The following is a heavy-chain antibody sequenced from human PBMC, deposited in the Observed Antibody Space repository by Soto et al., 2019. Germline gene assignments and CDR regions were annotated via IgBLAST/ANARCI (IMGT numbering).Heavy chain of an antibody. CDR2: VQQDGSEN. D-gene: IGHD5-12*01. J-gene: IGHJ6*02. CDR3: ARGGLHRSGYEYYYYYSGLDV. Sequence: EGQLVESGGGLVQPGESLRLSCAGSGFTFNSYWMNWVRQAPGKGLEWVAKVQQDGSENYYVDSVKGRFTISRYNAKNSVDLQMNSLRVEDTAVYYCARGGLHRSGYEYYYYYSGLDVWGQGTTVTVAS. V-gene: IGHV3-7*03. CDR1: GFTFNSYW.